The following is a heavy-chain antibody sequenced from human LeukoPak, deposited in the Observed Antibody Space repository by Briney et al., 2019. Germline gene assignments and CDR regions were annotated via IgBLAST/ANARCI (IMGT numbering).Heavy chain of an antibody. CDR1: GGSLRSYY. CDR3: ARGGWSAFDI. J-gene: IGHJ3*02. CDR2: MYTSGST. D-gene: IGHD3-10*01. Sequence: TSETLSLTCTVSGGSLRSYYWSWIRQPAGKGLEWIGRMYTSGSTNYNPSLKSRVTMSVDTSKNQFSLKLSSVTAADTAVYYCARGGWSAFDIWGQGTMVTVSS. V-gene: IGHV4-4*07.